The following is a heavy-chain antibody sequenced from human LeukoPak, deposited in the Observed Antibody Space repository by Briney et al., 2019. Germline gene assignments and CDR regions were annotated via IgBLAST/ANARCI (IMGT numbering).Heavy chain of an antibody. J-gene: IGHJ4*02. V-gene: IGHV1-8*01. CDR2: MNPNSGNT. Sequence: ASVKVSCKASGYTFTSYVINWVRQATGQGLGWMGWMNPNSGNTGYAQKFQGRVTMTRNTSISTAYKELSSLRSEDTAVYYCARGRSGYSYRFDYWGQGTLVTVSS. CDR3: ARGRSGYSYRFDY. CDR1: GYTFTSYV. D-gene: IGHD5-18*01.